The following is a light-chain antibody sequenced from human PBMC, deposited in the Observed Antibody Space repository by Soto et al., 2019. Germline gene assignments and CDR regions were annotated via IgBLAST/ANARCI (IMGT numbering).Light chain of an antibody. CDR3: SSYTSSSTRV. J-gene: IGLJ2*01. CDR2: DVS. V-gene: IGLV2-14*01. Sequence: QSALTQPASVSGSPGQSIAISCTGTSSDVGGYYSVSWYQQHPGKAPKLVIYDVSNRPSGVSNRFSGSESGNTASLTISGLQAEDEADYYCSSYTSSSTRVFGGGTKLTVL. CDR1: SSDVGGYYS.